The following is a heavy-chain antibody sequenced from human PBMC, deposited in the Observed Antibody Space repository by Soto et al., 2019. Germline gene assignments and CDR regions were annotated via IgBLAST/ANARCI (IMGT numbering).Heavy chain of an antibody. Sequence: EVQLVESGGGLIQPGGSLRLSCAASGFTVSSNYMAWVRQAPGKGLEWVSVIFGGGSTYYADSVKGRFTISRDNSKNTVYVQMNNLRAEDTAVYYCARANWNQNYHFDYWGQGTLVTVSS. J-gene: IGHJ4*02. CDR3: ARANWNQNYHFDY. D-gene: IGHD1-1*01. V-gene: IGHV3-53*01. CDR2: IFGGGST. CDR1: GFTVSSNY.